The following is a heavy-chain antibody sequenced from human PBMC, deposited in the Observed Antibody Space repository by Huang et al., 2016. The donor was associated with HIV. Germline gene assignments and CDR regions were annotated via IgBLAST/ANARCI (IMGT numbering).Heavy chain of an antibody. J-gene: IGHJ6*02. V-gene: IGHV2-5*01. D-gene: IGHD6-25*01. CDR1: GFSLSTSGVG. Sequence: QITLKESGPTLVKPTQTLTLTCTFSGFSLSTSGVGVGWIRQPPGKALEWLALIYLNDDKRYSPYLKSRLTITKDTSKNQVVLTMTNMDPVDTATYYCAHSGYWPPYYYGMDVWGQGTTVTVSS. CDR3: AHSGYWPPYYYGMDV. CDR2: IYLNDDK.